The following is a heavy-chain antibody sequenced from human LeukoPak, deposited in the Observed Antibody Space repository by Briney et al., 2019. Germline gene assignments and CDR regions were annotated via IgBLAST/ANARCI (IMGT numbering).Heavy chain of an antibody. Sequence: GGSLRLSCAASGFTFSTYAMSWVRQAPGKGLEWVTVVSDDGSNKYFADSVKGRFSISRDNSKNTMYLQMNSLRAEDTAVYYCAKGVWSSGPDAFDIWGQGTMVTVSS. CDR3: AKGVWSSGPDAFDI. CDR1: GFTFSTYA. CDR2: VSDDGSNK. V-gene: IGHV3-30*18. J-gene: IGHJ3*02. D-gene: IGHD6-19*01.